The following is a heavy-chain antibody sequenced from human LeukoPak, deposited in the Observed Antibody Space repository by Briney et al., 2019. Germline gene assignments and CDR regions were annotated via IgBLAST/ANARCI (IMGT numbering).Heavy chain of an antibody. CDR3: AKDKGARYYYDSSGYNYFDY. CDR1: GFTFSTKG. V-gene: IGHV3-23*01. D-gene: IGHD3-22*01. CDR2: IDVSGGGT. Sequence: GGSLRLSCAASGFTFSTKGMSWLRQAPGKGMEWVSAIDVSGGGTYYADSVKGRFTISRDNSKNTLYLQMNSLRAEDTAVYYCAKDKGARYYYDSSGYNYFDYWGQGTLVTVSS. J-gene: IGHJ4*02.